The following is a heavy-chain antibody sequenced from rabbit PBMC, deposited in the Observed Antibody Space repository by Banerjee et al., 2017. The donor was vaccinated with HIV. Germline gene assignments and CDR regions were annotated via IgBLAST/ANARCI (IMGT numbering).Heavy chain of an antibody. CDR3: ARGWITMTMNL. V-gene: IGHV1S45*01. CDR1: GFSFSSSYV. J-gene: IGHJ4*01. D-gene: IGHD2-1*01. Sequence: QEQLEESGGDLVKPEGSLTLTCTASGFSFSSSYVMSWVRQAPGKGLEWIGCINTGSGSAYYASWAKGRFTISKTSSTTVTLQMTSLTAADTATYFCARGWITMTMNLWGQGTLVTVS. CDR2: INTGSGSA.